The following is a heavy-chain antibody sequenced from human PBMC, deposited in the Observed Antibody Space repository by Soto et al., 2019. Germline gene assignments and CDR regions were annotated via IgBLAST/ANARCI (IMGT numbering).Heavy chain of an antibody. J-gene: IGHJ5*02. CDR2: MYYSGNA. CDR1: GASISRYY. V-gene: IGHV4-59*12. D-gene: IGHD2-2*01. Sequence: PSETLSLTCTVSGASISRYYWSWIRQSPGKGLEWIGYMYYSGNANYNPSLRSRITISVDTSKNQFSLNLNSVTAADTAVYYCARVPDRWGQGTLVTVSS. CDR3: ARVPDR.